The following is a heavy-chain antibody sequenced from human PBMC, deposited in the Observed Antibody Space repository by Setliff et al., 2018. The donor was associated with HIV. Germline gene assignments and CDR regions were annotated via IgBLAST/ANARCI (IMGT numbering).Heavy chain of an antibody. CDR1: GGSISSGSYY. CDR2: IYTSGST. J-gene: IGHJ3*02. D-gene: IGHD4-17*01. CDR3: ARETLRWKSRAFDI. Sequence: SETLSLTCTVSGGSISSGSYYWSWIRQPAGKGLQWIGRIYTSGSTNYNPSLKSRVTISVDTSKNKFSLKLSRLRSDDTAVYYCARETLRWKSRAFDIWGQGIPVTVSS. V-gene: IGHV4-61*02.